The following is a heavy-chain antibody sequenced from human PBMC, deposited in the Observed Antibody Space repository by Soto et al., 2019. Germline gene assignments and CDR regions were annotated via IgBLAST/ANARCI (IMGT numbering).Heavy chain of an antibody. Sequence: SVKVSCKASGGTFGSYTIRWVRQAPGQGLEWMGRIIPILGIANYAQKFQGRVTITADKSTSTAYMELSSLRSEDTAVYYCARATVTTDWFDPWGQGTLVTVSS. V-gene: IGHV1-69*02. J-gene: IGHJ5*02. CDR2: IIPILGIA. CDR1: GGTFGSYT. CDR3: ARATVTTDWFDP. D-gene: IGHD4-4*01.